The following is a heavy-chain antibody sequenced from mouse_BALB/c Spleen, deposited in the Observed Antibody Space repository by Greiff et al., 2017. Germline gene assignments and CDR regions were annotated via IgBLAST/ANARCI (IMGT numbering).Heavy chain of an antibody. D-gene: IGHD1-1*01. CDR2: INPSNGRT. CDR1: GYTFTSYW. Sequence: QVQLKQSGDDLVKPGASVKLSCKASGYTFTSYWMHWVKQRPGQGLEWIGEINPSNGRTNYNEKFKSKATLTVDKSSSTAYMQLSSLTSEDSAVYYCAIPYYGSSYDYFDYWGQGTTLTVSS. J-gene: IGHJ2*01. V-gene: IGHV1S81*02. CDR3: AIPYYGSSYDYFDY.